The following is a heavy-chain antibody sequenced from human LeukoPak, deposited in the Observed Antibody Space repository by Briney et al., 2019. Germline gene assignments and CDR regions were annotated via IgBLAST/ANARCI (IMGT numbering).Heavy chain of an antibody. CDR3: ATHEPNPTMAAPFNY. CDR2: IWYDGTNK. D-gene: IGHD3-10*01. V-gene: IGHV3-33*01. CDR1: GFTFSTYG. Sequence: GGSLRLSCAASGFTFSTYGMHWVHQAPGKGLEWLALIWYDGTNKYYTDSVKGRFTVSRDNSKNTLFLQMNSLRAEDTAVYYCATHEPNPTMAAPFNYWGQGTQVTVSS. J-gene: IGHJ4*02.